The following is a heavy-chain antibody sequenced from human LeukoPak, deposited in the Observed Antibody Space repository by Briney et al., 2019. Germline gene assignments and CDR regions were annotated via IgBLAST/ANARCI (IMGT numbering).Heavy chain of an antibody. Sequence: PSETLSLTCTVSGYSISSGYSWGWIRQPPGKGLEWIGNIFHSGSTNYNPSLKSRVTISVDTSKNQFSLKVSSVTAADTAVYYCARRYSGYSTFYYYYYMDVWGKGTTVTVSS. V-gene: IGHV4-38-2*02. D-gene: IGHD5-12*01. CDR1: GYSISSGYS. CDR3: ARRYSGYSTFYYYYYMDV. CDR2: IFHSGST. J-gene: IGHJ6*03.